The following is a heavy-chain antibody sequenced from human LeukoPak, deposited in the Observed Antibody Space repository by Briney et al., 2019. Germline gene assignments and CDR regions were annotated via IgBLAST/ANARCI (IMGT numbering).Heavy chain of an antibody. CDR1: GGSISSYY. Sequence: SETLSLTCTVSGGSISSYYWSWIRQPPGKGLEWIGYIYYSGTTNYNPSLKSRVTISVDTSNNQFSLKLSSVTAADTAVYYCARGVYIAAAQYGYWGQGTLVTVSS. CDR2: IYYSGTT. V-gene: IGHV4-59*01. CDR3: ARGVYIAAAQYGY. D-gene: IGHD6-13*01. J-gene: IGHJ4*02.